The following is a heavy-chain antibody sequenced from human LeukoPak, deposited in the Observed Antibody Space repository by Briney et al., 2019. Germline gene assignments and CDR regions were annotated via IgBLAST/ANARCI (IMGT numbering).Heavy chain of an antibody. J-gene: IGHJ3*02. CDR3: AREGDSSSSGGDGFDI. D-gene: IGHD6-6*01. CDR1: GYTFTGYY. CDR2: INPNSGGT. Sequence: ASVKVSCKASGYTFTGYYMHWVRQAPGQGLEWMGWINPNSGGTNYAQKFQGRVTMTRDTSISTAYMELSRLRSDDTAVYYCAREGDSSSSGGDGFDIWGQGTMVTVSS. V-gene: IGHV1-2*02.